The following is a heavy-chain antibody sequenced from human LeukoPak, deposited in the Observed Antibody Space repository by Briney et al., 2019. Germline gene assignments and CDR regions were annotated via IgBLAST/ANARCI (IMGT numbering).Heavy chain of an antibody. CDR3: ARGKYCSSTSCYSRVDYYYGMDV. D-gene: IGHD2-2*01. CDR2: IWYDGSKK. J-gene: IGHJ6*02. CDR1: GFTLTTYG. V-gene: IGHV3-33*01. Sequence: PGGSLRLSCAASGFTLTTYGMHWVRQAPGKGLEWVSVIWYDGSKKYYADSVKGRLTVSRDIAKNTLYLQMNSLSAGDTAVYYCARGKYCSSTSCYSRVDYYYGMDVWGQGTTVTVSS.